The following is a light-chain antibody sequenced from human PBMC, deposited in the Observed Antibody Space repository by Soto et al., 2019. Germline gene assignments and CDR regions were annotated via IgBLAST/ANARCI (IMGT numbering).Light chain of an antibody. Sequence: QPVLTQPASVSGSPGQSITISCTGTSSDVGGYNYVSWYQQHPGKAHKLMIYDVSNRPSGVSNRFSGSKSGNTASLTISGLQAEDGADYYCSSYTSSSSWVFGGGTKLTVL. V-gene: IGLV2-14*01. CDR2: DVS. CDR3: SSYTSSSSWV. CDR1: SSDVGGYNY. J-gene: IGLJ3*02.